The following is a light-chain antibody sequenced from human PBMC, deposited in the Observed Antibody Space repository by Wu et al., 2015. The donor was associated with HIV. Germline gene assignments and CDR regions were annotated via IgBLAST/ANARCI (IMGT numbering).Light chain of an antibody. V-gene: IGKV3-15*01. CDR3: QQYQNWPRT. Sequence: EIVMTQSPDTLSVSPGGRATLSCRASLSVGTNLAWYQHRPDQPPKLLFHTASTRATGVPGRFSGSGAGTEFTLTITNLQPSDCAVYFCQQYQNWPRTFGQGT. CDR2: TAS. J-gene: IGKJ1*01. CDR1: LSVGTN.